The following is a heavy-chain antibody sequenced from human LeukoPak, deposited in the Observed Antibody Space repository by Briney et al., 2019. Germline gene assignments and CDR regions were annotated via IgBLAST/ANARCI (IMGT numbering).Heavy chain of an antibody. J-gene: IGHJ4*02. CDR1: GGSISGYY. CDR2: IYYSGSA. CDR3: ARVGDSSGYSVLDS. Sequence: SETLSLTCTVSGGSISGYYWSWIRRPPGKGLEWIGHIYYSGSADYNASLKSRATMFVDTSKNEFSLTLRSVTAADTAVYYCARVGDSSGYSVLDSWGQGTLGTVSS. D-gene: IGHD3-22*01. V-gene: IGHV4-59*01.